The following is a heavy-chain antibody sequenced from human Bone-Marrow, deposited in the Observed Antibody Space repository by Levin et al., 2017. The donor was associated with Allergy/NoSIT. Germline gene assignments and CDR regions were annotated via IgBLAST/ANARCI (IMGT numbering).Heavy chain of an antibody. CDR1: GFTFNTFA. Sequence: SCAASGFTFNTFAMTWVRQAPGKGLEWVSGISGSGGSTYYASSVQGRFTISRDNSKNMVFLQMNSLNSEDTALYYCAKDRVPLSHDSWGQGTLVTVSS. CDR2: ISGSGGST. V-gene: IGHV3-23*01. J-gene: IGHJ4*02. CDR3: AKDRVPLSHDS.